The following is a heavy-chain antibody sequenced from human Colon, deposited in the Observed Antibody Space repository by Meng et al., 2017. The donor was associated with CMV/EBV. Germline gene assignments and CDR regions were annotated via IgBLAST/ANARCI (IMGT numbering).Heavy chain of an antibody. CDR2: IGTYNGDT. V-gene: IGHV1-18*01. D-gene: IGHD4-23*01. Sequence: CKPYCYCCTREGVSWMRQAPGQGLEWMGWIGTYNGDTNSAQKLQGILTMTTDTATSTSHLELTSLTSDDTSFYYCARDLAGGNPSDFWGQGTLVTVSS. CDR3: ARDLAGGNPSDF. J-gene: IGHJ4*02. CDR1: CYCCTREG.